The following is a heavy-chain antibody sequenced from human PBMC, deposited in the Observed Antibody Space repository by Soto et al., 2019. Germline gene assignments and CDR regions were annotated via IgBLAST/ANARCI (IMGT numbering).Heavy chain of an antibody. D-gene: IGHD6-19*01. CDR1: GGSISSYY. J-gene: IGHJ3*02. Sequence: QVQLQESGPGLVKPSETLSLTCTVSGGSISSYYWSWIRQPPGKGLEWIGYIYYSGSTNYNPSLKSRVTISVDTSKNQFSLKLSSVTAADTAVYYCARRGSGWSIYASDIWGQGTMVTVSS. V-gene: IGHV4-59*08. CDR3: ARRGSGWSIYASDI. CDR2: IYYSGST.